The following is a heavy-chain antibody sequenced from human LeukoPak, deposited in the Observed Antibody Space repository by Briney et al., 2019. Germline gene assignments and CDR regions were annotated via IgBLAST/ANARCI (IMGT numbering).Heavy chain of an antibody. V-gene: IGHV3-23*05. Sequence: SGGSLRLSCVASGFTFSDYAMNWVRQAPGKGLEWVSTFKTNYNQVYYAESVRGRFTISTDNSKNTAYLQMNSLRAEDTAVYYCAKDYEYNSNTWYFHWGRGTLVSVSS. CDR2: FKTNYNQV. CDR1: GFTFSDYA. J-gene: IGHJ4*02. D-gene: IGHD6-13*01. CDR3: AKDYEYNSNTWYFH.